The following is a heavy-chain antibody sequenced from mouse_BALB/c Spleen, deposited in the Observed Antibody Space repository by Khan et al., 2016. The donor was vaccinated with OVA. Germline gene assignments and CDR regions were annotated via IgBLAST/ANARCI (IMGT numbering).Heavy chain of an antibody. CDR3: ARHGGFNPYFAMDY. CDR1: GFAFSSYD. V-gene: IGHV5-9*02. Sequence: EVQLQESGGGLVKPGGSLKLSCAASGFAFSSYDMSWVRQTPERRLEWVALISNGGSYTNYPDSVKGRFTISRDNARNTLYLQVSSLRSEDTALYYGARHGGFNPYFAMDYWGQGTSVTVSS. J-gene: IGHJ4*01. CDR2: ISNGGSYT.